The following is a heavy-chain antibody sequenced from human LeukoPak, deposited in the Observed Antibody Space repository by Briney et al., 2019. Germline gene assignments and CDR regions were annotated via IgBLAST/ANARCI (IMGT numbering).Heavy chain of an antibody. CDR2: IIPILGIA. CDR3: ARPRSYYYDSSGYEAFDI. J-gene: IGHJ3*02. CDR1: GGTFSSYT. V-gene: IGHV1-69*02. D-gene: IGHD3-22*01. Sequence: ASVKVSCKASGGTFSSYTISWVRQAPGQGLEWMGRIIPILGIANYAQKFQGRVTITADKSTSTAYMELSSLRSEDTAVYSCARPRSYYYDSSGYEAFDIWGQGTMVTVSS.